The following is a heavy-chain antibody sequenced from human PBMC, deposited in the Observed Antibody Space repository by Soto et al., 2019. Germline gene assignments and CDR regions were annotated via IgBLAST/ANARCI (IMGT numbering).Heavy chain of an antibody. J-gene: IGHJ6*02. CDR3: ARVYSYGMDV. CDR2: ISSSGSPK. Sequence: PGGSLRLSCAASGFTFSRYSMNWVRQAPGKGLEWVSYISSSGSPKYNADSVKGRFTISRDNAKNSLYLQMNSLRDEDTAVYYCARVYSYGMDVWGQGTTVTVSS. D-gene: IGHD2-8*01. CDR1: GFTFSRYS. V-gene: IGHV3-48*02.